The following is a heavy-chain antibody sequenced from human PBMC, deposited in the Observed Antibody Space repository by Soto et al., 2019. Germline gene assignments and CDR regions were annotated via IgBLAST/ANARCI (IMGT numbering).Heavy chain of an antibody. J-gene: IGHJ4*02. CDR3: ARAASYDTWTGGYLDY. V-gene: IGHV3-30*04. CDR2: VSYDGSDK. Sequence: GGSLRLSCAASGFSFSTHAMNWVRLAPGKGLEWLAVVSYDGSDKYYADSVGGRFTISRDNSKNTLYLQMNSLRAEDTAAYYCARAASYDTWTGGYLDYWGQEIPVTVSS. CDR1: GFSFSTHA. D-gene: IGHD3-9*01.